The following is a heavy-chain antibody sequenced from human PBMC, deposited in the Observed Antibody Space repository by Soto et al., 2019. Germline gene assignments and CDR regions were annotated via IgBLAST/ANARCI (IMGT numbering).Heavy chain of an antibody. D-gene: IGHD2-8*02. CDR3: ARDKITGRFDY. CDR1: GFTFSDYY. V-gene: IGHV4-34*01. J-gene: IGHJ4*02. CDR2: INHSGST. Sequence: GSLRLSCVASGFTFSDYYMSWIRQPPGTGLEWIGEINHSGSTNYNPSLKSRVTISVDTSKNQFSLKLTSVTAADTAVYYCARDKITGRFDYWGQGTLVTVSS.